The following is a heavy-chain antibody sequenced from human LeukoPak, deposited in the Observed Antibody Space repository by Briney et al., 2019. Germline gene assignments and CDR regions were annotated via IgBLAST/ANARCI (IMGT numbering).Heavy chain of an antibody. Sequence: PGGSLRLSCAVSGFTFSSYSMNWVRQAPGKGLEWVSSISSSSSYIYYADSVKGRFTISRDNAKNSLYLQKNSLRAEDTAVYYCARDEVGALAEYFQHWGQGTLVTVSS. J-gene: IGHJ1*01. D-gene: IGHD1-26*01. CDR3: ARDEVGALAEYFQH. CDR1: GFTFSSYS. CDR2: ISSSSSYI. V-gene: IGHV3-21*01.